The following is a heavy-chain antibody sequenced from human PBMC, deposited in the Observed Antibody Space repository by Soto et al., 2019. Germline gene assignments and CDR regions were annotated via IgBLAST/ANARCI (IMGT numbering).Heavy chain of an antibody. CDR1: GGTFSSYA. CDR2: IIPIFGTA. D-gene: IGHD6-19*01. J-gene: IGHJ4*02. CDR3: ARDLVSSGWYGGFDY. Sequence: QVQLVQSGAEVKKPGSSVKVSCKASGGTFSSYAISWVRQAPGQGLEWMGGIIPIFGTANYAQMFQGRVTITADESTSTAYMELSSLRSEDTAVYYCARDLVSSGWYGGFDYWGQGTLVTVSS. V-gene: IGHV1-69*01.